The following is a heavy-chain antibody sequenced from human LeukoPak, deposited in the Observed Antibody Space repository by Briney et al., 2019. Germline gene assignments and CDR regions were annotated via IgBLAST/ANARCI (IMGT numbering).Heavy chain of an antibody. V-gene: IGHV3-9*03. D-gene: IGHD6-13*01. CDR1: GFTFDDYA. Sequence: GGSLRLSCAASGFTFDDYAMHWVRQAPGKGLEWVSGISWNSGSIGYADSVKGRFTISRDNAKNSLYLQMNSLRAEDMALYYCAKGRLGYSSSWDFDYWGQGTLVTVSS. CDR3: AKGRLGYSSSWDFDY. J-gene: IGHJ4*02. CDR2: ISWNSGSI.